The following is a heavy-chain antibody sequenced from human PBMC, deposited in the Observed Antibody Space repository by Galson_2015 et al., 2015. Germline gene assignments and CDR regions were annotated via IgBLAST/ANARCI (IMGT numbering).Heavy chain of an antibody. CDR3: ARGSHPYCFDY. J-gene: IGHJ4*02. CDR2: FYYSGST. Sequence: ETLSLTCTVSGGSISSYYWSWIRQPPGKGLEGMGYFYYSGSTNYNPSLKSRVTISVDTSKNQFSLKLSSVTAADTAVYYCARGSHPYCFDYWGQGTLVTVSS. D-gene: IGHD2-15*01. CDR1: GGSISSYY. V-gene: IGHV4-59*01.